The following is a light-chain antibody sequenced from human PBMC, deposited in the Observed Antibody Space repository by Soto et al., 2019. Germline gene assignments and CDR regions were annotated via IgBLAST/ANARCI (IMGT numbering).Light chain of an antibody. CDR3: QQAKTFPYT. Sequence: IQMTQSPSTVSASVGDGINISCRAAQDIGDWLAWYQQRPGKAPKLLIFHASTLHSGVPPRFSGTRSGTIFSLTVSAMQPEDFATYYCQQAKTFPYTFGQGTRLET. CDR2: HAS. J-gene: IGKJ2*01. V-gene: IGKV1-12*01. CDR1: QDIGDW.